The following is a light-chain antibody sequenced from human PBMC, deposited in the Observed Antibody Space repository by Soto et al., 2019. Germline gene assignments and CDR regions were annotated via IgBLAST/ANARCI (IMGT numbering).Light chain of an antibody. J-gene: IGLJ1*01. CDR2: RNN. CDR3: AAWDDSLSGLYV. V-gene: IGLV1-47*01. CDR1: SSNIGSNY. Sequence: VLTKPPSATGIPGQRVTISCSRSSSNIGSNYVYWYQQLPGTAPKLLIYRNNQRPSGVPDRFSGSKSGTSASLAISGLRSEDEADYYCAAWDDSLSGLYVFGTGTKVTVL.